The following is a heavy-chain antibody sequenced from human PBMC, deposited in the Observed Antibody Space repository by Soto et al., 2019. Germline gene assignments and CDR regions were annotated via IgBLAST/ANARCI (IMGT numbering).Heavy chain of an antibody. CDR2: ISRSGDRT. CDR3: ARARCSSGQCYYFDY. V-gene: IGHV3-64*02. D-gene: IGHD2-15*01. CDR1: GFTFSSY. J-gene: IGHJ4*02. Sequence: EVQLVESGEGLVQPGGSLRLSCAASGFTFSSYIHWIRQAPGKGLEFVSAISRSGDRTYYADSVKGRFTITRDNSKNTVWLQMGSLRAEDMAEYYCARARCSSGQCYYFDYWGRGALVSVSS.